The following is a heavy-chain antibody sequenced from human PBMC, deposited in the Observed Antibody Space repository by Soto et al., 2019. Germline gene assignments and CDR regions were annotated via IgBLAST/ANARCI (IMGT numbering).Heavy chain of an antibody. CDR3: ASSRRTVTRGKYGMDV. J-gene: IGHJ6*02. CDR1: GGSFSGYY. Sequence: PSETLSLTCAVYGGSFSGYYWSWIRPPPGKGLEWIGEINHSGSTNYNPSLKSRVTISVDTSKNQFSLKLSSVTAADTAVYYCASSRRTVTRGKYGMDVWGQGTTVTVSS. CDR2: INHSGST. V-gene: IGHV4-34*01. D-gene: IGHD4-4*01.